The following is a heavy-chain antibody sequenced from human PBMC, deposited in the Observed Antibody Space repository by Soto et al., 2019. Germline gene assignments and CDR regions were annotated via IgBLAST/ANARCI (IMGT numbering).Heavy chain of an antibody. Sequence: AGSLTLSCAASGFTFKNYGMSWVRQAPGKGLEWVSGISGSGDTAHYAESVKGRFTMSRDNSKNTLCLQMSSLRAEDTAVDYCAKDSTMGSSDYWGQGTLVTVSS. CDR3: AKDSTMGSSDY. J-gene: IGHJ4*02. CDR2: ISGSGDTA. CDR1: GFTFKNYG. V-gene: IGHV3-23*01. D-gene: IGHD3-10*01.